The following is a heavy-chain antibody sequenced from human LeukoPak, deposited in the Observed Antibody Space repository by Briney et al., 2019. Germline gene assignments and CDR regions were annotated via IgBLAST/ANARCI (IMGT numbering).Heavy chain of an antibody. Sequence: PGGSLRLSCAASGFTFSNAWMSWVRQAPGKGLEWVGRIKSKTDGGTTDYAAPVEGRFTISRDDSKNTLYLQMNSLKTEDTAVYYCTTVGGTVTKEPYYYYYYMDVWGKGTTVTISS. D-gene: IGHD4-17*01. V-gene: IGHV3-15*01. CDR2: IKSKTDGGTT. J-gene: IGHJ6*03. CDR1: GFTFSNAW. CDR3: TTVGGTVTKEPYYYYYYMDV.